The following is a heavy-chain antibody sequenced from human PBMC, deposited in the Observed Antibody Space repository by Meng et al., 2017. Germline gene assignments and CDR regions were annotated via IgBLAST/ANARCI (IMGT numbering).Heavy chain of an antibody. V-gene: IGHV1-8*02. J-gene: IGHJ4*02. CDR3: ARYVAVAGVDY. Sequence: QVKCWHPGVDVKNPGALVKVSSNASGDTYTIYDINWVRQATGQGLEWMGWMNPNSGNTGYAQKFQGRITMTRNTSISTAYMELSSLRSEDTAVYYCARYVAVAGVDYWGQGTLVTVSS. CDR2: MNPNSGNT. CDR1: GDTYTIYD. D-gene: IGHD6-19*01.